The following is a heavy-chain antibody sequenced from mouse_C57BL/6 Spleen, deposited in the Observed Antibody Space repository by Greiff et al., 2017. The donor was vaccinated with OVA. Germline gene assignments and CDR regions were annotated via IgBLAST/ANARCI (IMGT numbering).Heavy chain of an antibody. V-gene: IGHV3-8*01. CDR1: GYSITSDY. CDR2: ISYSGST. D-gene: IGHD2-1*01. J-gene: IGHJ1*03. Sequence: EVKLVESGPGLAKPSQTLSLTCSVTGYSITSDYWNWIRTFPGNKLEYMGYISYSGSTYYNPSLKRRISITRDTSKNQYYLQLNSVTTEDTATYYCARYYYGNYGWYFDVWGTGTTVTVSS. CDR3: ARYYYGNYGWYFDV.